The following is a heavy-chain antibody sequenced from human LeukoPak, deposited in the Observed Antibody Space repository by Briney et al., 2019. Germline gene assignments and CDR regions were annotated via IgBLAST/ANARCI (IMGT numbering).Heavy chain of an antibody. J-gene: IGHJ3*02. CDR2: ISTSGNS. Sequence: SQTLCLTCTVSGVSVSSNSYYWSWLRQPAGKGAEWIGHISTSGNSNSNPSLKSRVTIPVDTSTNQFSLKVSSVTAADTAVYYCARVGLSHDAFDIWGQGTMVTVSS. CDR3: ARVGLSHDAFDI. V-gene: IGHV4-61*09. CDR1: GVSVSSNSYY. D-gene: IGHD2-8*01.